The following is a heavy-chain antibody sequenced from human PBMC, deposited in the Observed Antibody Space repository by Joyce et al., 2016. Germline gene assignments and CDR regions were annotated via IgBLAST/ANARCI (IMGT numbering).Heavy chain of an antibody. J-gene: IGHJ3*02. D-gene: IGHD2-2*01. Sequence: VQLVQSVGEVKKPGASVKVSCKASGYTVTKHGISWVRQTPGQGREWMGLISVYKCNTSVAQENQGRVTVTTDTFTSTAYMELRTLRSDDTAVYYCARDKELYCSTTSCQDAADIWGQGTMVTVSS. V-gene: IGHV1-18*04. CDR2: ISVYKCNT. CDR3: ARDKELYCSTTSCQDAADI. CDR1: GYTVTKHG.